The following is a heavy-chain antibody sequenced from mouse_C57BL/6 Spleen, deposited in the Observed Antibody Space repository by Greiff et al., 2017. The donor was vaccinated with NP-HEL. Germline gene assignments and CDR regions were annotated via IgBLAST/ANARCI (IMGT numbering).Heavy chain of an antibody. CDR1: GYAFSSYW. CDR3: ARGNYDYAPFDY. CDR2: IYPGDGDT. Sequence: QVQLQQSGAELVKPGASVKISCKASGYAFSSYWMNWVKQRPGKGLEWIGQIYPGDGDTNYNGKFKGKATLTADKSSSTAYMQLSSLTSEDSAVYFCARGNYDYAPFDYWGQGTTLTVSS. V-gene: IGHV1-80*01. D-gene: IGHD2-4*01. J-gene: IGHJ2*01.